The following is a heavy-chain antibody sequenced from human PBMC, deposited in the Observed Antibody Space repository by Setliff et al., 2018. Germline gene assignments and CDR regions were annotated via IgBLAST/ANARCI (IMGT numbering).Heavy chain of an antibody. CDR3: ARDASASDGRNAFDI. CDR1: GGSISDNGYF. Sequence: SETLSLTCTVPGGSISDNGYFWGWVRRPPGKGLEWIGNIYFGGNTYFNPSFKSRVTMSIDTSNSQFSLKLSSVTAADTAIYYCARDASASDGRNAFDIWGQGTMVTVSS. CDR2: IYFGGNT. V-gene: IGHV4-39*07. D-gene: IGHD1-26*01. J-gene: IGHJ3*02.